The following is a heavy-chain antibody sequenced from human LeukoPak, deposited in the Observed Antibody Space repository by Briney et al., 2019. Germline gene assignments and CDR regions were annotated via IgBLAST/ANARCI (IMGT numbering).Heavy chain of an antibody. CDR1: GGSISSYY. D-gene: IGHD4-17*01. V-gene: IGHV4-59*08. J-gene: IGHJ4*02. CDR2: IYYSGST. CDR3: ARHGYGDYVFYFDY. Sequence: LSETLSLTCTVSGGSISSYYWSWIRQPPGKGLEWIGYIYYSGSTNYNPSLKSRVTISVDTSKNQFSLKLSSVTAADTAVYYCARHGYGDYVFYFDYWGQGTLVTVSS.